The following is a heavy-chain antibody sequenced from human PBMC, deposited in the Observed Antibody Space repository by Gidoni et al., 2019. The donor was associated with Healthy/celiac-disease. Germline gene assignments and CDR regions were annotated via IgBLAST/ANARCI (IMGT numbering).Heavy chain of an antibody. CDR2: IYNVGST. CDR1: GFTVSSNY. Sequence: EVQLVESGGGLVQPGGSLRLSCAASGFTVSSNYMNLVRQAPGKGLEWVSIIYNVGSTYYADSVKGRFTISRDNSKNTLYLQMNSLRAEDTAVYYCASTRIQLWFEIDYWGQGTLVTVSS. V-gene: IGHV3-66*02. J-gene: IGHJ4*02. D-gene: IGHD5-18*01. CDR3: ASTRIQLWFEIDY.